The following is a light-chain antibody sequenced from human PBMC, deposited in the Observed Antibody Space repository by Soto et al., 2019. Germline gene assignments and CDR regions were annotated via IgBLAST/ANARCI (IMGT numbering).Light chain of an antibody. CDR3: QQYDNWPPFT. V-gene: IGKV3-15*01. Sequence: EIVMTQSPATLSVSPGERATLSCRASQSFRSNLAWYQQKPGQAPRLLIFAASTRATGVPARFSGSGSGTDFTLTISSLQSEDFAVYYCQQYDNWPPFTFGPGTKVDIK. J-gene: IGKJ3*01. CDR1: QSFRSN. CDR2: AAS.